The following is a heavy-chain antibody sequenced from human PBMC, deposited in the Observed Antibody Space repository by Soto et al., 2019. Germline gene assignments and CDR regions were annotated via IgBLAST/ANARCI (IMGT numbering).Heavy chain of an antibody. CDR1: GYTFTGYY. J-gene: IGHJ6*02. Sequence: ASVKVSCKASGYTFTGYYMHWVRQAPGQGLEWMGWINPNSGGTNYAQKFQGWVTMTRDTSISTAYMELSRLRSDDTAVYYCARDSDFWSGYYPRRYYYYGMDVWGQGTTVTVSS. CDR2: INPNSGGT. V-gene: IGHV1-2*04. CDR3: ARDSDFWSGYYPRRYYYYGMDV. D-gene: IGHD3-3*01.